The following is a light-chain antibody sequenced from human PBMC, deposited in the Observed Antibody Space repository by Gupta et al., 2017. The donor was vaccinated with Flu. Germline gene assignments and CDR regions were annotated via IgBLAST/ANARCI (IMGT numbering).Light chain of an antibody. J-gene: IGKJ3*01. V-gene: IGKV4-1*01. CDR1: QSVLYSSNNKNY. CDR3: QQYYSTPFT. CDR2: WAS. Sequence: DIVMTQSPDSLPVSLGERATINCKSSQSVLYSSNNKNYLAWHQQRPGQPPKLLLYWASTRESGVPDRFSGSGSGTDFTLTISSLQAEDVAVYYCQQYYSTPFTFGPGTKVDIK.